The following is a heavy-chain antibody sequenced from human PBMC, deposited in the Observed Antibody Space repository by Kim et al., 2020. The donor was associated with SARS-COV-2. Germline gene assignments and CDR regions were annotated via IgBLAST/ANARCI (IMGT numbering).Heavy chain of an antibody. Sequence: ASVKVSCKASGYTFTSYAMNWVRQAPGQGLEWMGWINTNTGNPTYAQGFTGRFVFSLDTSVSTAYLQISSLKAEDTAVYYCACRPLGIYYDSSGYIDYWGQGTLVTVSS. CDR3: ACRPLGIYYDSSGYIDY. V-gene: IGHV7-4-1*02. CDR1: GYTFTSYA. D-gene: IGHD3-22*01. CDR2: INTNTGNP. J-gene: IGHJ4*02.